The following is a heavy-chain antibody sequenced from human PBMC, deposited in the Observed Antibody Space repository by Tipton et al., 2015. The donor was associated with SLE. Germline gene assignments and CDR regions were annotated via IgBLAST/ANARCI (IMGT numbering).Heavy chain of an antibody. CDR3: AKDSTGYYDSSGFDY. CDR2: ISSSSYT. Sequence: SLRLSCAASGFTFSDYYMSWIRQAPGKGLEWVSYISSSSYTNYADSVKGRFTISRDNAKNSLYLQMNSLRAEDTAVYYCAKDSTGYYDSSGFDYWGQGTLVTVSS. D-gene: IGHD3-22*01. CDR1: GFTFSDYY. J-gene: IGHJ4*02. V-gene: IGHV3-11*06.